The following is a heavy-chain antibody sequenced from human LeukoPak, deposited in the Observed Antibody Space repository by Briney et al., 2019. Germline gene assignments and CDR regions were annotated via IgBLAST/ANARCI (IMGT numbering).Heavy chain of an antibody. J-gene: IGHJ5*02. CDR2: IAYDGSNK. V-gene: IGHV3-30*18. CDR1: GFTFSSYG. D-gene: IGHD2-21*02. Sequence: GSLRLSCAASGFTFSSYGMHWVRQAPGKGLEWVAVIAYDGSNKYYADSVKGRFTISRDNSKNTLYLQMNSLRAEDTAVYYCAKRAPAIVVVTAGNWLDPWGQGTLVTVSS. CDR3: AKRAPAIVVVTAGNWLDP.